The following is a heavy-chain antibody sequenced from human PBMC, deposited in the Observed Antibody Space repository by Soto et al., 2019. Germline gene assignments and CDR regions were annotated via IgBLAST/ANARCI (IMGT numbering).Heavy chain of an antibody. V-gene: IGHV1-69*01. Sequence: QVQLVQSGAEVKKPGSSVKVSCKASGGTFNSYAISWVRQAPGQGLEWMGGIIPISGTANYAQKFQGRVTITADESTSTAYMELSSLRSEDTAVYYWARSQGSSTSLEIYYYYYYGMDVWGQWTTVTVSS. J-gene: IGHJ6*02. CDR3: ARSQGSSTSLEIYYYYYYGMDV. CDR2: IIPISGTA. D-gene: IGHD2-2*01. CDR1: GGTFNSYA.